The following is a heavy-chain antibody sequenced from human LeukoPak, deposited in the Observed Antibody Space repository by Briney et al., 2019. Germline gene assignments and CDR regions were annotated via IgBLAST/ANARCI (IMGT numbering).Heavy chain of an antibody. J-gene: IGHJ4*02. V-gene: IGHV4-4*07. Sequence: SETLSLTCTVSGGSISSSYWSWIRQPAGKGLEWIGRIYNSGSTNYNPSLTSRVTMSVDMSKNQFSLKLSSVTAADTAVYYCARESRSGYYPGDFDYWGQGTLVTVSS. D-gene: IGHD3-3*01. CDR1: GGSISSSY. CDR3: ARESRSGYYPGDFDY. CDR2: IYNSGST.